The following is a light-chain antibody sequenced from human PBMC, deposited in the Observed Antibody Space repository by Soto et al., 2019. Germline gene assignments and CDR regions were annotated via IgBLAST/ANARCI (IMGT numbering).Light chain of an antibody. CDR1: SSDVGGYNY. Sequence: QSALTQPASVSGSPGQSITISCTGTSSDVGGYNYVSWYQQHPGKAPKLMIYDVSNRPSGVSNRFSGSKSGNTASLTISGLQAEDEADYYCSSYTSSSTGHVVFGGGTKLTAL. J-gene: IGLJ2*01. CDR3: SSYTSSSTGHVV. V-gene: IGLV2-14*01. CDR2: DVS.